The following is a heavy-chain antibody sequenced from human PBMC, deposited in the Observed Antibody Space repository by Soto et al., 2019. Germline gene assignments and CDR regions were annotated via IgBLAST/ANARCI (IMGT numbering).Heavy chain of an antibody. V-gene: IGHV4-61*01. J-gene: IGHJ4*02. D-gene: IGHD2-2*02. CDR2: IYYSGST. CDR3: ARDRRYCSSTSCYRGLDY. Sequence: PSETLSLTCTVSGGSVSSGSYYWSWIRQPPGKGLEWIGYIYYSGSTNYNPSLKSRVTISVDTSKNQFSLKLSSVTAADTAVYYCARDRRYCSSTSCYRGLDYWGQGTLVTVSS. CDR1: GGSVSSGSYY.